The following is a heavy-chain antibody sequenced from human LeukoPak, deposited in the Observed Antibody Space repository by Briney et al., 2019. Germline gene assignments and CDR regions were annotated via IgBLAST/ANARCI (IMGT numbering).Heavy chain of an antibody. CDR2: INSDGSST. CDR1: GFTFSGYW. V-gene: IGHV3-74*01. J-gene: IGHJ3*02. D-gene: IGHD3-10*01. CDR3: ARDGSGARGNAFDI. Sequence: GGSLRLSCAASGFTFSGYWMHWVRQAPGKGLVWVSRINSDGSSTGYADSVKGRFTISRDNAKNTLYLQMNSLRAEDTAVYYCARDGSGARGNAFDIWGQGTMVTVSS.